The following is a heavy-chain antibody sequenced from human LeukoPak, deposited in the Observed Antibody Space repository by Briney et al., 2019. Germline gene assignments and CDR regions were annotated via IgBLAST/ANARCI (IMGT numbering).Heavy chain of an antibody. V-gene: IGHV1-69*01. CDR2: IIPIFGTA. D-gene: IGHD4-23*01. J-gene: IGHJ5*02. CDR3: ARDTDVAPFDP. Sequence: MGGIIPIFGTANYAQKFQDRVTITADESTTTAYMELNSLTSEDTAVYYCARDTDVAPFDPWGQGTLVTVSS.